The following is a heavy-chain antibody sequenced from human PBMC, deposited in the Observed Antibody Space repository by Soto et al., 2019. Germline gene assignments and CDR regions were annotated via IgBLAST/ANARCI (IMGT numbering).Heavy chain of an antibody. Sequence: ASVKVSCKDSGYTFTGYYMHWVRQAPGQGLEGMGWINPNSGGTNYAQKFQGWVTMTRDTSISTAYMELSRLRSDDTAVYYCARDVHTYYDYIWGSYRPSLYFDYWGQGTLVTVSS. D-gene: IGHD3-16*02. CDR3: ARDVHTYYDYIWGSYRPSLYFDY. V-gene: IGHV1-2*04. CDR1: GYTFTGYY. J-gene: IGHJ4*02. CDR2: INPNSGGT.